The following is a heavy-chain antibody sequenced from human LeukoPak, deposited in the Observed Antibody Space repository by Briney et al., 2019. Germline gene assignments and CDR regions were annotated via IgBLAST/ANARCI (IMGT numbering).Heavy chain of an antibody. CDR3: ARQQLKVYYYYYYMDV. V-gene: IGHV4-34*01. J-gene: IGHJ6*03. CDR2: INHSGST. CDR1: GGSFSGYY. Sequence: PSETLSLTCAVYGGSFSGYYWSWIRQPPGKGLEWIGEINHSGSTNYNPSLKSRVTISVDTSKNQFSLKLSSVTAADTAVYYCARQQLKVYYYYYYMDVWGKGTTVTVSS. D-gene: IGHD2-2*01.